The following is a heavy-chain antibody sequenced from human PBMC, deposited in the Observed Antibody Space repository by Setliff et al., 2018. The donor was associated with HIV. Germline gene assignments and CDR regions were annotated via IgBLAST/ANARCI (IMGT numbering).Heavy chain of an antibody. V-gene: IGHV3-23*05. CDR1: GFGFSNFA. Sequence: PGGSLRLSCVASGFGFSNFAMHWVRQVPGKGLEWVSSIEPSGSRIFYSDSVKGRFTISRDNSKDTLYLQMSGLTAEDTAIYYCAKTLVVVASPLDFWGQGTMVTVSS. D-gene: IGHD2-15*01. CDR2: IEPSGSRI. J-gene: IGHJ4*02. CDR3: AKTLVVVASPLDF.